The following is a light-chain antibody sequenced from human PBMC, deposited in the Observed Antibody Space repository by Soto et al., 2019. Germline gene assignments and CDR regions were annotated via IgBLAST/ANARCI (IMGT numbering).Light chain of an antibody. CDR2: SAS. CDR1: QSISTE. Sequence: EIVMTQSPATLSVSPGERATLSCRASQSISTELAWYQQKPGQPPRLLLYSASTRATGVPARFTGSGSGSDFTLTIRGLQSEDFALYYCQQRPNWRLTFGQGTSLQI. CDR3: QQRPNWRLT. J-gene: IGKJ2*01. V-gene: IGKV3-15*01.